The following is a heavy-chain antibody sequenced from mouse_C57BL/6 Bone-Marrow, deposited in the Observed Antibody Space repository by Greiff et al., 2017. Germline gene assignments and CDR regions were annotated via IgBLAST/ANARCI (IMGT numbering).Heavy chain of an antibody. V-gene: IGHV1-64*01. D-gene: IGHD2-4*01. CDR2: IHPNSGST. J-gene: IGHJ1*03. Sequence: QVQLQQPGAELVKPGASVKLSCKASGYTFTSYWMHWVKQRPGQGLEWIGMIHPNSGSTNYNEKFKSKATLTVDKSSSTAYMQLSSLTPEDSAVYSCARWGLRRDWYFDVWGTGTTVTVSS. CDR3: ARWGLRRDWYFDV. CDR1: GYTFTSYW.